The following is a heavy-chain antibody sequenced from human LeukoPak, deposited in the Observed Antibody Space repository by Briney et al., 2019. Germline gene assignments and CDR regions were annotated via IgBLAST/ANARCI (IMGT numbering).Heavy chain of an antibody. CDR3: ARIEAKLLWFGELGEDYYYGMDV. CDR1: GFTFSSYG. Sequence: PGGSLRLSCAASGFTFSSYGMHWVRQAPGKGLEWVAIISYDASNYYYADSVRGRFTISRDNSKNTLYLQMNSLGPEDTAVYYRARIEAKLLWFGELGEDYYYGMDVWGQGTTVTVSS. J-gene: IGHJ6*02. CDR2: ISYDASNY. D-gene: IGHD3-10*01. V-gene: IGHV3-30*03.